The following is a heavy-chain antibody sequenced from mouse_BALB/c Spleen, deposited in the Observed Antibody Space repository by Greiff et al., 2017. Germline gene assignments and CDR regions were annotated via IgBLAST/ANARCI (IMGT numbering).Heavy chain of an antibody. V-gene: IGHV3-2*02. Sequence: EVQLQESGPGLVKPSQSLSLTCTVTGYSITSDYAWNWIRQFPGNKLEWMGYISYSGSTSYNPSLKSRISITRDTSKNQFFLQLNSVTTEDTATYYCARRGAARAPFAYWGQGTLVTVSA. D-gene: IGHD3-1*01. CDR2: ISYSGST. CDR1: GYSITSDYA. CDR3: ARRGAARAPFAY. J-gene: IGHJ3*01.